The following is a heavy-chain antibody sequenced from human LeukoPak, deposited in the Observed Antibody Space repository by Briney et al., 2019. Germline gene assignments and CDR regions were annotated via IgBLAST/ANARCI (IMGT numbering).Heavy chain of an antibody. CDR2: IYYSGST. V-gene: IGHV4-59*01. J-gene: IGHJ5*02. CDR1: GGSISSYY. Sequence: SETLSLTCTVSGGSISSYYWSWIRQPPGKGLEWIGYIYYSGSTNYNPSLKSRVTISVDTSKNQFSLKLSSVTAADTAVYYCGRGQDWFDPWGQGTLVTVSS. CDR3: GRGQDWFDP.